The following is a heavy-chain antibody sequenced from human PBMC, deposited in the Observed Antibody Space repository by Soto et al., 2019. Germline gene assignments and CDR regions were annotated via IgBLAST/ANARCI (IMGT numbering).Heavy chain of an antibody. Sequence: ASVKVSCKASGYTFTSYGISWVRQAPGQGLEWMGWISAYNGNTNYAQKLQGRVTMTTDTSTSTAYMELRSLRFDDTAVYYCARVFPIVASDYYYYGMDVWGQGTTVTVSS. J-gene: IGHJ6*02. D-gene: IGHD5-12*01. CDR3: ARVFPIVASDYYYYGMDV. CDR2: ISAYNGNT. CDR1: GYTFTSYG. V-gene: IGHV1-18*01.